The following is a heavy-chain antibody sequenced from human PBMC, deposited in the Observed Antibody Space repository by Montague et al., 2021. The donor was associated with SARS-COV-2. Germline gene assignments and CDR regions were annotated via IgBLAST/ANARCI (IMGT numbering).Heavy chain of an antibody. CDR3: ARLVWFGELSSENWFDP. D-gene: IGHD3-10*01. J-gene: IGHJ5*02. CDR1: GGSISSSSNY. V-gene: IGHV4-39*01. CDR2: IYYSGST. Sequence: SETLSLTCSVSGGSISSSSNYRGWIRQPPGKGLEWIGSIYYSGSTXYNSSLKSRVTISVDTSKNQFSLKLNSVTAADTAVYYCARLVWFGELSSENWFDPWSKGTLVTVS.